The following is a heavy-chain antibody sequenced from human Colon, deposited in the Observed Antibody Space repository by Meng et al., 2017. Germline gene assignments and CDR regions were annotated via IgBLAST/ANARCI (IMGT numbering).Heavy chain of an antibody. D-gene: IGHD3-22*01. J-gene: IGHJ2*01. CDR3: ARGYYDSSGYGYWYFDL. Sequence: QGQLRGSGPGMVKPSQNLSPPCTVPGGSISSGDYYWSWIRQPPGKGLEWIGYIYYSGSTYYNPSLKSRVTISVDTSKNQFSLKLSSVTAADTAVYYCARGYYDSSGYGYWYFDLWGRGTLVTVSS. CDR1: GGSISSGDYY. V-gene: IGHV4-30-4*01. CDR2: IYYSGST.